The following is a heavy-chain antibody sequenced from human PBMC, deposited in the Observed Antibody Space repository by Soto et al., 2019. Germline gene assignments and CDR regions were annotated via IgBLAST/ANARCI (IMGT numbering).Heavy chain of an antibody. J-gene: IGHJ4*02. CDR2: IIPILGTA. CDR1: GGTFSNYA. V-gene: IGHV1-69*13. D-gene: IGHD6-19*01. Sequence: SVKVSCKASGGTFSNYAISWVRQAPGQGLDWMGGIIPILGTANYAEKFQGRVTITADDSTSTAYMELNSLRSEDTAVYYCARDDSSRSYRFDYRGQGTLGTVSS. CDR3: ARDDSSRSYRFDY.